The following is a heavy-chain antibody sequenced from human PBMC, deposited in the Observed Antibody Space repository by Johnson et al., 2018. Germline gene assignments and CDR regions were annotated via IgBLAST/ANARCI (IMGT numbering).Heavy chain of an antibody. CDR3: ARDWVVVAATDAFDI. CDR2: ISNDGSNK. V-gene: IGHV3-30-3*01. D-gene: IGHD2-15*01. Sequence: QVQLVESGGGVVQPGRSLSLSCAGSGFTFSSYPMHWARQAPGKGLEWVAVISNDGSNKYYADSVKGRFTTSRDNSKNTLYLQMNSLRAEDTAVYYCARDWVVVAATDAFDIWGQGTMVTVSS. CDR1: GFTFSSYP. J-gene: IGHJ3*02.